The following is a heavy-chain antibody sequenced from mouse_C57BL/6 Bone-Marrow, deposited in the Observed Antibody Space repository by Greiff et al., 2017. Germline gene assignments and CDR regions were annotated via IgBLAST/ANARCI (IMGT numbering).Heavy chain of an antibody. CDR3: VRRGLNGSRYFDY. CDR1: GYAFTNYL. V-gene: IGHV1-54*01. J-gene: IGHJ2*01. CDR2: INPGSGGT. D-gene: IGHD1-1*01. Sequence: VQLQQSGAELVRPGTSVKVSCKASGYAFTNYLIEWVKQRPGQGLEWIGMINPGSGGTNYNEKFKGKATLTADKSSSTAYMQLSRLTSEDSAVYFGVRRGLNGSRYFDYWGQGTTLTVSS.